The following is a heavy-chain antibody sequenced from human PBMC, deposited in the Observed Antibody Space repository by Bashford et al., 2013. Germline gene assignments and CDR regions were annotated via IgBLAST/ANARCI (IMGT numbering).Heavy chain of an antibody. Sequence: GSLRLSCGASGFTFNRHWMIWVRQAPGKGLEWVSAISGSGGSTYYADSVKGRFTISRDNSKNTLYLQMNSLRAEDTAVYYCAKDQTKLRYFDHWGQGTLVTVSS. D-gene: IGHD3-9*01. CDR1: GFTFNRHW. CDR2: ISGSGGST. CDR3: AKDQTKLRYFDH. J-gene: IGHJ4*02. V-gene: IGHV3-23*01.